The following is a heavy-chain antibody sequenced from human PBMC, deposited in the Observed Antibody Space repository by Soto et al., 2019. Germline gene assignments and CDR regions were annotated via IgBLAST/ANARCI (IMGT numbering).Heavy chain of an antibody. CDR1: GGTFSSYA. D-gene: IGHD5-12*01. CDR2: IVPIVDTS. V-gene: IGHV1-69*13. CDR3: VRVVAIPGYPDN. J-gene: IGHJ4*02. Sequence: SVKVSCKTSGGTFSSYAISWVRQAPGQGLEWMGGIVPIVDTSTYAQKFQGRVTITADESTSTAYMELSSLRSDDTAIYYCVRVVAIPGYPDNWGQRTQVTGSS.